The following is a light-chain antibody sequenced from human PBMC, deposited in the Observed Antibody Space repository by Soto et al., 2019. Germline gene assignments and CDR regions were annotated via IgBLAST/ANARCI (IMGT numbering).Light chain of an antibody. CDR2: EAS. CDR1: QSISSW. CDR3: QQYSFYST. J-gene: IGKJ2*01. V-gene: IGKV1-5*01. Sequence: DIQMTQSPSTLSASVGDRVTITCRASQSISSWLAWYQQTPGKAPKLLIYEASTLQRGVPSRFSGSGSGTEFTLTISSLQPDDFATYYCQQYSFYSTFGQGTKLEIK.